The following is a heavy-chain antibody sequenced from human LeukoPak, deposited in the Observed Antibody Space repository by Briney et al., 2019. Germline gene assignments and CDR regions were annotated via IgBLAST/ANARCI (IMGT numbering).Heavy chain of an antibody. CDR3: ARALAPEVGSTPDY. J-gene: IGHJ4*02. D-gene: IGHD1-26*01. Sequence: PGGSLRLSCAASGSTFSSYSMDWVRQAPGKGLEWVSYISSSSSTIYYADSVKGRFTISRDNAKNSLYLHMNSLRAEDTAVYYYARALAPEVGSTPDYWGQGTLVTVSS. CDR1: GSTFSSYS. V-gene: IGHV3-48*04. CDR2: ISSSSSTI.